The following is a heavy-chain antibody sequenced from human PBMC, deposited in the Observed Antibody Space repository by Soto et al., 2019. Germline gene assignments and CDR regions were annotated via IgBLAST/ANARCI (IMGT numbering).Heavy chain of an antibody. D-gene: IGHD2-15*01. V-gene: IGHV1-18*04. J-gene: IGHJ6*02. Sequence: ASVKVSCKTSAYFFTAYYIHWVRQAPGQGLEWMGWINPNTGNTNYPQKLQGRVTMTTDTSTSTAYMELRSLRSDDTAVYYCARERCSGGSCYEEHGRVYYYYGMDVWGQGTTVTVSS. CDR3: ARERCSGGSCYEEHGRVYYYYGMDV. CDR2: INPNTGNT. CDR1: AYFFTAYY.